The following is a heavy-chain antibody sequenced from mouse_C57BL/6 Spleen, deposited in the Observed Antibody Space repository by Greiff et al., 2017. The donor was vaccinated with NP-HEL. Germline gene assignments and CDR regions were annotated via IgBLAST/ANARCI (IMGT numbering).Heavy chain of an antibody. CDR2: INPNNGGT. D-gene: IGHD3-3*01. J-gene: IGHJ2*01. CDR1: GYTFTDYN. Sequence: EVQLQQSGPELVKPGASVKMSCKASGYTFTDYNMHWVKQSHGKSLEWIGYINPNNGGTSYNQKFKGKATLTVNKSSSTAYMELRSLTSEDSAVYYCASAGTPAGDYWGQGTTLTVSS. CDR3: ASAGTPAGDY. V-gene: IGHV1-22*01.